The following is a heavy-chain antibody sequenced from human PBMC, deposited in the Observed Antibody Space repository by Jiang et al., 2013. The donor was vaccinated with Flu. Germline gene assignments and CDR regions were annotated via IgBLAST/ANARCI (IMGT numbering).Heavy chain of an antibody. D-gene: IGHD1-26*01. J-gene: IGHJ4*02. CDR2: IYYSGST. Sequence: SLTCTVSGGSISSYYWSWIRQPPGKGLEWIGYIYYSGSTNYNPSLKSRVTISVDTSKNQFSLKLSSVTAADTAVYYCASLQNGYSPFDYWGQGTLVTVSS. CDR1: GGSISSYY. CDR3: ASLQNGYSPFDY. V-gene: IGHV4-59*01.